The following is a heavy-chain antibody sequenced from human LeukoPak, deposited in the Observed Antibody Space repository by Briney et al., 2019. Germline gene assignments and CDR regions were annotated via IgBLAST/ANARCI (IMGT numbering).Heavy chain of an antibody. CDR1: GYTFNSYN. CDR3: ARGRPKTLLWFREFPWKTNWFDP. J-gene: IGHJ5*02. D-gene: IGHD3-10*01. Sequence: GASVKVSCKASGYTFNSYNINWVRQATGQGLEWMGWMNPNSGNTGYAQKFQGRVTMTRNTSISTAYMELSSLRSEDTAVYYCARGRPKTLLWFREFPWKTNWFDPWCQGTLVTVSS. CDR2: MNPNSGNT. V-gene: IGHV1-8*02.